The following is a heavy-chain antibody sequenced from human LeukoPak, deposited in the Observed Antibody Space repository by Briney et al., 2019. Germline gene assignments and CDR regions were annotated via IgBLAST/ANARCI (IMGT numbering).Heavy chain of an antibody. CDR2: LDSNGGST. CDR3: ARCSRGSIYCYSDFDI. D-gene: IGHD5/OR15-5a*01. Sequence: PGGSLRLSCSAPGFTFYDFGMRWVPPAPGKGLEGVSALDSNGGSTGHADSVGGRFTISRDNAKNSLYLQMDSLRAEDTALYYCARCSRGSIYCYSDFDIWGQGTMVTVSS. CDR1: GFTFYDFG. J-gene: IGHJ3*02. V-gene: IGHV3-20*04.